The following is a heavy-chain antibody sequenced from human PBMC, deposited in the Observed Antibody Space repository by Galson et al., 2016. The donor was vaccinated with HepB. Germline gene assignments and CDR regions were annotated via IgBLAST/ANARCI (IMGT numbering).Heavy chain of an antibody. D-gene: IGHD2-21*01. Sequence: SETLSLTCTVSSGSISSSRYYWGWIRQPPGKGLEWIGSVYYSGTAYYDPSLKSRVTISVDTSKIQFSLRLSSVTAGDTAVYFCASHCGGDCYNNLADAFDIWGRGTMVTVSS. V-gene: IGHV4-39*01. CDR1: SGSISSSRYY. J-gene: IGHJ3*02. CDR3: ASHCGGDCYNNLADAFDI. CDR2: VYYSGTA.